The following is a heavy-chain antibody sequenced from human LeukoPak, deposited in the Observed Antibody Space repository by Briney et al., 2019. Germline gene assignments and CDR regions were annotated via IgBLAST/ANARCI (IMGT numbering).Heavy chain of an antibody. CDR2: IYHSGST. J-gene: IGHJ4*02. D-gene: IGHD6-19*01. V-gene: IGHV4-38-2*01. CDR3: ARVSGDSSGLLDY. CDR1: GYSISSGYY. Sequence: SETLSLTCAVSGYSISSGYYWGWIRQHPGKGLEWIGSIYHSGSTYYNPSLKSRVTISVVTSKNQFSLKLSSVTAADTAVYFCARVSGDSSGLLDYWGQGTLVTVSS.